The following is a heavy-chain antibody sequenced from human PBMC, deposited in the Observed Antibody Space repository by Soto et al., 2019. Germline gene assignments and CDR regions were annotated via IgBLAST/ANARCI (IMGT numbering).Heavy chain of an antibody. CDR3: ATPSSSWYDY. V-gene: IGHV1-24*01. Sequence: ASVKVSCKVSGCTLTELSMHWVRQAPGKGLEWMGGFDPEDGETIYAQRFQGRVTMTEDTSTDTAYMELSSLRSEDTAVYYCATPSSSWYDYWGQGTLVTVSS. D-gene: IGHD6-13*01. CDR1: GCTLTELS. J-gene: IGHJ4*02. CDR2: FDPEDGET.